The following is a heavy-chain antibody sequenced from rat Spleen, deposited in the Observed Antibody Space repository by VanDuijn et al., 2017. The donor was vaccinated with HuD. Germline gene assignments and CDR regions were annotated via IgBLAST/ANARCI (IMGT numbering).Heavy chain of an antibody. J-gene: IGHJ2*01. CDR1: GFTFSNYD. Sequence: EVQLVESGGGLVQPGRSMKLSCAASGFTFSNYDMAWVRQAPTKGLELVASISYDGSSTYYPDSVEGRFTISRDNAKSTLYLQMDSLRSEDTATYYCTGPFDYWGQGVMVTVSS. V-gene: IGHV5-20*01. CDR3: TGPFDY. CDR2: ISYDGSST.